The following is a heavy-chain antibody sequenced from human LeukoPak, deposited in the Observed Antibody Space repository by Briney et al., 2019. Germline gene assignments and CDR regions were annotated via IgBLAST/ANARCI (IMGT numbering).Heavy chain of an antibody. CDR2: IYYSGST. D-gene: IGHD3-10*01. J-gene: IGHJ6*02. CDR3: ARDKRLVTMVRGVMDYYYYGMDV. V-gene: IGHV4-59*01. Sequence: SETLSLTCTVSGGSISSYYWSWIRQPPGKALEWIGYIYYSGSTSYNPSLKSRVTISVDTSKNQFSLKLSSVTAADTAVYYCARDKRLVTMVRGVMDYYYYGMDVWGQGTTVTVSS. CDR1: GGSISSYY.